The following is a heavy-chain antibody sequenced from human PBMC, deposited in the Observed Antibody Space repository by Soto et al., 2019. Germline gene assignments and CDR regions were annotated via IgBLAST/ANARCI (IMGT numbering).Heavy chain of an antibody. V-gene: IGHV4-31*03. CDR2: IYYSGST. CDR1: GGSISSGGYY. J-gene: IGHJ4*02. Sequence: SETLSLTCTVSGGSISSGGYYWSWIRQHPGKGLEWIGYIYYSGSTYYNPSLKSRVTISVDTSKNQLSLKLSSVTAADTAVYYCARDRPDSSGYYLFDYWGQGTLVTVSS. D-gene: IGHD3-22*01. CDR3: ARDRPDSSGYYLFDY.